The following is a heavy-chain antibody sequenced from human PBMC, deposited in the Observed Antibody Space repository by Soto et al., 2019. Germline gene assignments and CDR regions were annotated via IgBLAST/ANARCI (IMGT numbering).Heavy chain of an antibody. J-gene: IGHJ5*02. CDR3: AKAVGPQSPRPHH. CDR2: IFNSDSST. Sequence: EVQLLESGGGLVQPGGSLRLSCAASGFSFSNYAMSWVRQAPGKGLEWVSAIFNSDSSTYYADSVKGRFTISRDNSKNTLYLQMNSLRAEDTAVYYCAKAVGPQSPRPHHWGQGTLVTVSS. CDR1: GFSFSNYA. V-gene: IGHV3-23*05.